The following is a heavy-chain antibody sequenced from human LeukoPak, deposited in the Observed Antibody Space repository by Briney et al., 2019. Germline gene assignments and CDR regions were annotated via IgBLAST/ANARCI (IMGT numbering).Heavy chain of an antibody. Sequence: GGSLRLSCAASGFTFDSYAMSWVRQAPGKGLEWVSYIRGRGGGTYYADSVRGRFTISRDNSQNTLSLQMNSLRAEDSAVYYCARDRHHRFGELFPWGQGTLVTVSS. CDR3: ARDRHHRFGELFP. CDR2: IRGRGGGT. CDR1: GFTFDSYA. D-gene: IGHD3-10*01. J-gene: IGHJ4*02. V-gene: IGHV3-23*01.